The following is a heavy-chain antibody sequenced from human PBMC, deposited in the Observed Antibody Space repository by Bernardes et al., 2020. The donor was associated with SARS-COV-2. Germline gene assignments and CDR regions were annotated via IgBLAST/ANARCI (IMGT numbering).Heavy chain of an antibody. Sequence: GESLKISCKASGYSFSNSWIGWVRQMSGKGLEWIGIIYPGDPDTRYSPAFQVQVAISVDTSINTAYLQWISLKASDTTMNYCVTLFGSSLCLVPHAFVRWCKGTMVIVSS. CDR2: IYPGDPDT. V-gene: IGHV5-51*01. CDR3: VTLFGSSLCLVPHAFVR. J-gene: IGHJ3*01. D-gene: IGHD2-2*01. CDR1: GYSFSNSW.